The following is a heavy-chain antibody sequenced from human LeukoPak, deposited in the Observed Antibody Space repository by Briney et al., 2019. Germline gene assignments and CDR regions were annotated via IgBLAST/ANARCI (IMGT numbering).Heavy chain of an antibody. D-gene: IGHD6-19*01. V-gene: IGHV1-2*02. Sequence: ASVKVSCKASGYTFTGYYMHWVRQAPGQGLEWMGWINPNSGGTNYAQKFQGRVTMTRDTSISTAYMELSRLRSDDTAVYYCARVTLRGWLYFNYWGQGTLVTVSS. CDR3: ARVTLRGWLYFNY. CDR1: GYTFTGYY. J-gene: IGHJ4*02. CDR2: INPNSGGT.